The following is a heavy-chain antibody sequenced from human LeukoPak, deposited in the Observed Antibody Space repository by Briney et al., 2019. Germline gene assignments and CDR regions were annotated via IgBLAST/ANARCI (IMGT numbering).Heavy chain of an antibody. CDR2: ISSSSSYI. Sequence: GGSLRLSCAASGFTFSSYSMNWVRQAPGKGLEWVSSISSSSSYIYYADSVKGRFTISRDNSKSTLYLQMNNLGAEDTAVYYCASSGYCSGGSCYLRYWYFDLWGRGTLVTVSS. CDR3: ASSGYCSGGSCYLRYWYFDL. J-gene: IGHJ2*01. CDR1: GFTFSSYS. D-gene: IGHD2-15*01. V-gene: IGHV3-21*04.